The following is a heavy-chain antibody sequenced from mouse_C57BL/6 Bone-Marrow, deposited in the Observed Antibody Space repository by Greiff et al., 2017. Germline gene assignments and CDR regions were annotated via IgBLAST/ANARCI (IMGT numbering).Heavy chain of an antibody. CDR3: ANEYGIDY. V-gene: IGHV1-59*01. CDR1: GYTFTSYW. CDR2: IDPSDSYT. Sequence: QVQLQQPGAELVRPGTSVKLSCKASGYTFTSYWMHWVQQRPGQGLEWIGVIDPSDSYTNYNQKFKGKATLTVDTSSSTAYMQLSSLTSEDSAVYYCANEYGIDYWGQGTTLTVSS. D-gene: IGHD1-1*01. J-gene: IGHJ2*01.